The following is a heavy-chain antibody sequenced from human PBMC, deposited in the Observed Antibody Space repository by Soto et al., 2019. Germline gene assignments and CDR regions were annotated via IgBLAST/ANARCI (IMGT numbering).Heavy chain of an antibody. V-gene: IGHV3-74*01. J-gene: IGHJ4*01. Sequence: EVQLVESGGGLVQPGGSLRLSCAVSGFTFSNYWMHWFRPAPGKWLEWVSRIDHDGPSDYADSVRVRFTISRDNAENTMNLHMNSLRPEDTAVYYCVRDSHGDDWGHGTLVTVS. CDR3: VRDSHGDD. CDR2: IDHDGPS. CDR1: GFTFSNYW.